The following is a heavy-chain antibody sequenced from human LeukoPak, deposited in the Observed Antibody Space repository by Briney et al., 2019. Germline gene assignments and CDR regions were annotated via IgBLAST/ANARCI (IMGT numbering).Heavy chain of an antibody. CDR2: IQYDGSKK. D-gene: IGHD3-10*01. CDR1: GFTFSSNG. Sequence: GGSLRLSCVASGFTFSSNGMHWVRQAPGKGLEWVTFIQYDGSKKYYADSVKGRFTISRDKSKNTLYLEMNSLRAEDTAVYYCAKDIGSYYDYWGQGILVTVSS. V-gene: IGHV3-30*02. J-gene: IGHJ4*02. CDR3: AKDIGSYYDY.